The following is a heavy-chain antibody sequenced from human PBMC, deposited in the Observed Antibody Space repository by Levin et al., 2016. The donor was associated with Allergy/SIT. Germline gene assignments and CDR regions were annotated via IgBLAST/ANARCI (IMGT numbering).Heavy chain of an antibody. CDR2: ITGSSTYT. CDR3: ARSPHGSLIDY. Sequence: LSLTCAASGFTFSDYYMIWIRQAPGKGLEWISYITGSSTYTNYADSVKGRFTISRDNAKNSLYLQMNSLRAEDTAVYYCARSPHGSLIDYWGQGTLVTVSS. V-gene: IGHV3-11*06. J-gene: IGHJ4*02. CDR1: GFTFSDYY. D-gene: IGHD3-10*01.